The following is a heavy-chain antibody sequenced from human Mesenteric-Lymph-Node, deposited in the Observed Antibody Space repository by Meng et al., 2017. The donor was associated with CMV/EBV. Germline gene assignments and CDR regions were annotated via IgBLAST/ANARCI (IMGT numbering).Heavy chain of an antibody. J-gene: IGHJ4*02. V-gene: IGHV3-48*03. Sequence: GGSLRLSCAASGFTFSSYEMNWVRQAPGKGLEWVSYISSSGSTIYYADSVKGRFTISRDNAKNSLYLQMNSLRVEDTAIYYCELRYDSGGYYVWGQGTVVTVSS. D-gene: IGHD3-22*01. CDR3: ELRYDSGGYYV. CDR2: ISSSGSTI. CDR1: GFTFSSYE.